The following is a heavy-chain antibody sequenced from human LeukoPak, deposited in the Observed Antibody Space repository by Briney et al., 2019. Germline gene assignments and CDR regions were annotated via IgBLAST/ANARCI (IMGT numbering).Heavy chain of an antibody. Sequence: PSETLSLTCTVSGGSISSGSYYWSWIRQPAGKGLEWIGRIYTSGSTNYNPSLKSRVTISVDTSKNQFSLKLSSVTAADTAVYYCARAPYYYDSSGYYYAFFDYWGQGTLVTVSS. CDR2: IYTSGST. CDR3: ARAPYYYDSSGYYYAFFDY. J-gene: IGHJ4*02. CDR1: GGSISSGSYY. V-gene: IGHV4-61*02. D-gene: IGHD3-22*01.